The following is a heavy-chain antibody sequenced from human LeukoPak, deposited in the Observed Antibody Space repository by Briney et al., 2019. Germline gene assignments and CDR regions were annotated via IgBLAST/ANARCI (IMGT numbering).Heavy chain of an antibody. CDR2: IYPGDSDT. J-gene: IGHJ4*02. D-gene: IGHD6-19*01. CDR3: ARVGKGIAVAGTPFDY. V-gene: IGHV5-51*03. CDR1: GYSFTSYW. Sequence: GESLKISCKGSGYSFTSYWIGWVRQMPGKGLEWTGIIYPGDSDTRYSPSFQGQVTISADKSISTAYLQWSSLKASDTAMYYCARVGKGIAVAGTPFDYWGQGTLVTVSS.